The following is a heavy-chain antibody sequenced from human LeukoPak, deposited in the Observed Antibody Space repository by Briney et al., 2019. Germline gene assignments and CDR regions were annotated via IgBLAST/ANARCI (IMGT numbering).Heavy chain of an antibody. V-gene: IGHV3-30*04. CDR2: ISYDGSNK. D-gene: IGHD1-1*01. J-gene: IGHJ4*02. CDR1: GFTFSSYA. CDR3: ARDQLSLELEPVYYFDY. Sequence: PGGSLRLSCAASGFTFSSYAMHWVRQAPGKGLEWVAVISYDGSNKYYADSVKGRFTISRDNSKNTLYLQMNSLRAEDTAVYYCARDQLSLELEPVYYFDYWGQGTLVTISS.